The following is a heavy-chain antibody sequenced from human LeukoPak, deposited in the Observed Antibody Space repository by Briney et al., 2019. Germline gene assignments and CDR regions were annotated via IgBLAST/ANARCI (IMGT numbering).Heavy chain of an antibody. D-gene: IGHD2-2*01. Sequence: SETLSLTCTVSGGSIRRFYWRWIRQPRAKGLEWVGYIHYSGSTKYNPSLKSQVTISLDTSKNQFPLKANYLTAADPGVYFCARVPAVDGNYDYYYGLDVWGQGTTVTVSS. CDR3: ARVPAVDGNYDYYYGLDV. J-gene: IGHJ6*02. V-gene: IGHV4-59*12. CDR1: GGSIRRFY. CDR2: IHYSGST.